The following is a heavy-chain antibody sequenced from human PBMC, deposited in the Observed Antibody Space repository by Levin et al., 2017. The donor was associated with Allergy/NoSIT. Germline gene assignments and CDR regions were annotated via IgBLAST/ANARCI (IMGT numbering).Heavy chain of an antibody. CDR2: ISRGNSYT. V-gene: IGHV3-11*05. CDR1: GFIVSDSY. CDR3: ARGRVPNDY. Sequence: GESLKISCAASGFIVSDSYMSWIRQAPGKGLEWVSYISRGNSYTNYPDSVKGRFTISRDNAKNSLYLQMNSLRAEDTAIYYCARGRVPNDYWGQGTLVTVSS. J-gene: IGHJ4*02. D-gene: IGHD3-10*01.